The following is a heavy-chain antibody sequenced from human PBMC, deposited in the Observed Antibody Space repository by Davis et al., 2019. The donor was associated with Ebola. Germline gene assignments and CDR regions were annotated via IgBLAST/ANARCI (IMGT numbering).Heavy chain of an antibody. CDR2: ISSTGSYI. CDR1: EFTFSSYT. D-gene: IGHD1-26*01. V-gene: IGHV3-21*01. J-gene: IGHJ4*02. Sequence: GESLKISCAASEFTFSSYTMNWVRQAPGKGLEWVSSISSTGSYIYYADSVKGRFTISRDNAKNSLYLQMNSLRAEDTAVYYCAKQRGVGAIDYDYWGRGTVVTVSS. CDR3: AKQRGVGAIDYDY.